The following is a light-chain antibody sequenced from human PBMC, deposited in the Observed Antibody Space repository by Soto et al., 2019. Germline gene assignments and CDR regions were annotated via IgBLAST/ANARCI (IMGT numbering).Light chain of an antibody. J-gene: IGLJ2*01. V-gene: IGLV2-11*01. CDR1: SSDVGDYKF. CDR2: DFI. CDR3: CSYAGSYV. Sequence: QSALTQPRSVSGSPGQSVTISCTGTSSDVGDYKFVSWYQHHPGKAPKFIIYDFIKRPSGVPDRFSGSKSGNTASLTISGLQAEDEADYYCCSYAGSYVFGGGTKVTVL.